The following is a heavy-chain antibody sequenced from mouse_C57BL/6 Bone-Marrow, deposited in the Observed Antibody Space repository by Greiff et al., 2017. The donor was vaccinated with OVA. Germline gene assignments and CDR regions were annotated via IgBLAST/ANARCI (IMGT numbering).Heavy chain of an antibody. J-gene: IGHJ2*01. Sequence: QVQLQQPGAELVQPGASVKLSCKASGYTFTSYWMHWVTQSPGQGLEWIGMIHPNSGSTNYNEKFNSKATLTVDKSSSTAYMQLSSLTSEDSAVDYCASYYYGSSYYCDYWGQGTTLTVSS. D-gene: IGHD1-1*01. CDR3: ASYYYGSSYYCDY. V-gene: IGHV1-64*01. CDR2: IHPNSGST. CDR1: GYTFTSYW.